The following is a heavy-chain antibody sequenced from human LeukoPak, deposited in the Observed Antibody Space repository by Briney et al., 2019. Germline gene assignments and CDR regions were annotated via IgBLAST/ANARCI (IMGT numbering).Heavy chain of an antibody. D-gene: IGHD2-21*02. V-gene: IGHV3-33*08. CDR2: IWYDGSNK. Sequence: GGSLRLSCVASGFSFSSNAMSWVRQAPGKGLEWVAVIWYDGSNKYYADSVKGRFTISRDNSKNTLYLQMNSLRAEDTAVYYCARDGDCGGDCYSDPYYYYYGMDVWGQGTTVTVSS. CDR1: GFSFSSNA. CDR3: ARDGDCGGDCYSDPYYYYYGMDV. J-gene: IGHJ6*02.